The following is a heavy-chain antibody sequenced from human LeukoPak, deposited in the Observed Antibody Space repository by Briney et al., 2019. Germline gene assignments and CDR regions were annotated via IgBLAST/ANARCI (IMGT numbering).Heavy chain of an antibody. CDR3: IKDIRPGGMDV. CDR1: GFTVLDHA. CDR2: IGWSSGRI. V-gene: IGHV3-9*01. Sequence: GGSLRLSCVGSGFTVLDHAMHLVRQAPGKGLEWVSGIGWSSGRIDYADSVKGRFTSSRDNAKNSLYLQMNSLRAEDTAIYYCIKDIRPGGMDVWGQGITVTVSS. J-gene: IGHJ6*02. D-gene: IGHD1-14*01.